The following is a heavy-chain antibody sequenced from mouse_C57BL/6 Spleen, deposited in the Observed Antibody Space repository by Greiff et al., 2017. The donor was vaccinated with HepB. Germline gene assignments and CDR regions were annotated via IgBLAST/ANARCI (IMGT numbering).Heavy chain of an antibody. CDR3: ARNPCNWDAMDY. Sequence: VQLVESGPGLVQPSQSLSITCTASGFSFTSYGVHWVRQSPGKGLEWLGVICSGGSTDYNAAFISRLSISKDNSKSQVFFKMNSLQADDTAIYYCARNPCNWDAMDYWGQGTSVTVSS. CDR2: ICSGGST. CDR1: GFSFTSYG. D-gene: IGHD4-1*01. V-gene: IGHV2-2*01. J-gene: IGHJ4*01.